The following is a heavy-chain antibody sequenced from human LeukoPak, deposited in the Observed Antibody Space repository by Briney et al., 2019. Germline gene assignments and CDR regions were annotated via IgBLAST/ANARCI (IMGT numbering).Heavy chain of an antibody. CDR2: IYHSGST. J-gene: IGHJ5*02. V-gene: IGHV4-30-2*01. Sequence: PSETLSLTCAVSGGSISSGGYSWSWIRQPPGKGLEWIGYIYHSGSTYYNPSLKSRVTISVDRSKNQFSLKLSSVTAADTAVYYCARAKGTCSSTSCYGGFWFDPWGQGTLVTVSS. D-gene: IGHD2-2*01. CDR3: ARAKGTCSSTSCYGGFWFDP. CDR1: GGSISSGGYS.